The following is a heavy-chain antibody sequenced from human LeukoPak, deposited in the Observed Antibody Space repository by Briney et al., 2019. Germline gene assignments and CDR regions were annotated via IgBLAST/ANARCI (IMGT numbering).Heavy chain of an antibody. CDR3: ANNFDY. Sequence: GGSLRLSCAASGFTFSNYGMHWVRQAPGKGLEWVAVIWHDGSNKYYADSVMGRFTISRDNSKNTLYLQMNSLRAEDTAVYYCANNFDYWGQGTLVTVSS. J-gene: IGHJ4*02. V-gene: IGHV3-33*06. CDR1: GFTFSNYG. CDR2: IWHDGSNK.